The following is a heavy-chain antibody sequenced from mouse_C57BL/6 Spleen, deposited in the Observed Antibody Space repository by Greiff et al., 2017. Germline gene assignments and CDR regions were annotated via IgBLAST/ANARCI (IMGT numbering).Heavy chain of an antibody. CDR3: ARQKVTTVVYYYAMDY. CDR1: GYTFTSYW. CDR2: IDPNSGGT. D-gene: IGHD1-1*01. Sequence: VQLQQPGAELVKPGASVKLSCKASGYTFTSYWMHWVKQRPGRGLEWIGRIDPNSGGTKYNEKFKSKATLTVDKPSSTAYMQLSSLTSEDSAVYYCARQKVTTVVYYYAMDYWGQGTSGTVSS. V-gene: IGHV1-72*01. J-gene: IGHJ4*01.